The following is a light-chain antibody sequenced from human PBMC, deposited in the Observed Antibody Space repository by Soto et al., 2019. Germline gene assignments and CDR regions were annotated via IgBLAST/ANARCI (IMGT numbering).Light chain of an antibody. CDR1: ASDVGGYNY. J-gene: IGLJ2*01. CDR2: EVS. Sequence: QSALTQPPSASGSPGQSVTISCSGTASDVGGYNYVAWYQQHAGKAPKLIIYEVSKRPSGVPARFSGSKSGHTASLTVSGLQAEDEADYYCSSHAGITRGVVFGGGTQLTVL. CDR3: SSHAGITRGVV. V-gene: IGLV2-8*01.